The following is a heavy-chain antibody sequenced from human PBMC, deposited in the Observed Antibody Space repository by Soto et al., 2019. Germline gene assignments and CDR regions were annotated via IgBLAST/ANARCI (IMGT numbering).Heavy chain of an antibody. Sequence: QVKLVQSGAEVKKPGGSVKVSCKSSGYTFTSYGISWVRQAPGQGLEWMGWISGYNGNTNYAQKLQGRVTMTTDTSTSTAYMELRSLRSDDTAVYYCARDDRYKWNDGGWFDPWGQGTLVTVSS. CDR3: ARDDRYKWNDGGWFDP. D-gene: IGHD1-1*01. CDR1: GYTFTSYG. CDR2: ISGYNGNT. J-gene: IGHJ5*02. V-gene: IGHV1-18*01.